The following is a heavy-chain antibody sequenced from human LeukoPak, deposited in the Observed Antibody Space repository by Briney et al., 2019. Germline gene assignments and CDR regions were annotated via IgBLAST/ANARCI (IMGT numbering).Heavy chain of an antibody. J-gene: IGHJ4*02. CDR1: LGSISRGSYY. D-gene: IGHD3-22*01. V-gene: IGHV4-61*02. CDR2: IYTRGCT. CDR3: ARDERYYDSSGYWGGSGYFDY. Sequence: SETVSLTRTVSLGSISRGSYYWRWIRQPAGKGLAWIGRIYTRGCTNYKQSLKSRVTTSVDTSKNHIYLKVRSVTAADTAVYYCARDERYYDSSGYWGGSGYFDYWGQGTLVTVSS.